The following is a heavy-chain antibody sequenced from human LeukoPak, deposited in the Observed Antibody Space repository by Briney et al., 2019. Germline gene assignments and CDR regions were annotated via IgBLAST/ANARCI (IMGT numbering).Heavy chain of an antibody. CDR1: GFTFSSYS. CDR3: ARDKSPYYDILTGYGDAFDI. Sequence: KPGGSLRLSCAASGFTFSSYSMNWVRQAPGKGLEWVSSISSSSSYIYYADSVKGRFTISRDNAKNALYLQMNSLRAEDTAVYYCARDKSPYYDILTGYGDAFDIWGQGTMVTVSS. J-gene: IGHJ3*02. V-gene: IGHV3-21*01. D-gene: IGHD3-9*01. CDR2: ISSSSSYI.